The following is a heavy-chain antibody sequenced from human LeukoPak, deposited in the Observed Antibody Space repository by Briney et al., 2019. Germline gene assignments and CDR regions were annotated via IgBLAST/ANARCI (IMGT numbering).Heavy chain of an antibody. Sequence: GGSLRLSCAASGFIVSSNCMIWVRQDPGKGLEWVSSIYRGASTYYADSVKGRFTISRDNPKNTLYLHMISLRVEDTAVYYCARDTPRGDNAFDIWGQGTMVTVSS. V-gene: IGHV3-53*01. J-gene: IGHJ3*02. CDR2: IYRGAST. CDR1: GFIVSSNC. D-gene: IGHD5-24*01. CDR3: ARDTPRGDNAFDI.